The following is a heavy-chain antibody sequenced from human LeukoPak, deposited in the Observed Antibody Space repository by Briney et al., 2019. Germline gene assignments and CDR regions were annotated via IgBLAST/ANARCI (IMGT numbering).Heavy chain of an antibody. CDR2: ISWNSGSI. D-gene: IGHD5-24*01. CDR1: GFTFDDYA. J-gene: IGHJ4*02. CDR3: AKGREDGSDY. V-gene: IGHV3-9*01. Sequence: GGSLRLSCAASGFTFDDYAMHWVRQAPGKGLEWVSGISWNSGSIGYADSVKGRFTISRDNAKNFLYLQMNSLRAEDTALYYCAKGREDGSDYWGQGTLVTVSS.